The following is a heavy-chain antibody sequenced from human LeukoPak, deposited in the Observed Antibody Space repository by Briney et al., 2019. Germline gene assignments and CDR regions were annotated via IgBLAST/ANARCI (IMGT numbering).Heavy chain of an antibody. Sequence: GGSLRLSCLASGFTFSTYSLSWVRQAPGKGLEWVSALSAGKQIPYYADSVKGRFTISRDNAENSLYLQMSSLRAEDMALYYCAKGFGPMDDWYFDLWGRGTLVTVSS. J-gene: IGHJ2*01. CDR1: GFTFSTYS. D-gene: IGHD3-10*01. CDR3: AKGFGPMDDWYFDL. CDR2: LSAGKQIP. V-gene: IGHV3-23*01.